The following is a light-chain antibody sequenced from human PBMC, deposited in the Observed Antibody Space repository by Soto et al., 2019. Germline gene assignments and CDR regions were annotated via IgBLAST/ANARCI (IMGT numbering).Light chain of an antibody. CDR1: QSISSW. Sequence: DIQMTQSPSTLSASVGDRVTITCRASQSISSWLAWYQQKPGKAPKLLIYDASSLESGVPSRFRGSGSGTEFTLAISSLQPYDFATYYYQQYNSYSPCTFGPGTEVES. V-gene: IGKV1-5*01. CDR2: DAS. CDR3: QQYNSYSPCT. J-gene: IGKJ1*01.